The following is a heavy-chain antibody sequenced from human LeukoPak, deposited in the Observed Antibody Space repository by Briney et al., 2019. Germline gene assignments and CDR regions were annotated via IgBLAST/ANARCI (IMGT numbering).Heavy chain of an antibody. CDR2: IFPILGIT. V-gene: IGHV1-69*02. Sequence: GSSVKVSCKASGGTFSSYSVSWVRQAPGQGLEWMGRIFPILGITNHAQKFQGRVTITADKSTTTVYMALSSLRSEDTAVYYCARTGTHDYWGQGTLVTVSS. J-gene: IGHJ4*02. CDR1: GGTFSSYS. CDR3: ARTGTHDY. D-gene: IGHD1-7*01.